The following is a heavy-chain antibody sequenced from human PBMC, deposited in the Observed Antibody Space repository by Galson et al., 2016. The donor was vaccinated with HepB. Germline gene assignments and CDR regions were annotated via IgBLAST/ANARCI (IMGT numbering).Heavy chain of an antibody. Sequence: SLRLSCAASGFSINTYWMHWVRQAPGKGLVWVSRINSDGSSTNYADSVKGRFTISRDNSKNTLYLQMNSLRADDTAVYYCAKTLLGGMDVWGQGTTVTVSS. V-gene: IGHV3-74*01. D-gene: IGHD2-21*01. CDR1: GFSINTYW. CDR3: AKTLLGGMDV. J-gene: IGHJ6*02. CDR2: INSDGSST.